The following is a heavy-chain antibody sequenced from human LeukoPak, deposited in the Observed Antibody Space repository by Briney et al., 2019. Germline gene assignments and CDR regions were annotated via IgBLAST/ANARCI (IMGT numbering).Heavy chain of an antibody. D-gene: IGHD2-15*01. CDR2: IYSGGTT. V-gene: IGHV3-66*01. Sequence: GGSLRLSCAASGFTVSTNYMTWVRQAPGKGLEWVSVIYSGGTTYYADSVKGRFSISRDNSKNTLYLQMNSLRAEDTAVYYCARVIVTGGPLVAAKDVDYWGQGTLVTVSS. CDR1: GFTVSTNY. CDR3: ARVIVTGGPLVAAKDVDY. J-gene: IGHJ4*02.